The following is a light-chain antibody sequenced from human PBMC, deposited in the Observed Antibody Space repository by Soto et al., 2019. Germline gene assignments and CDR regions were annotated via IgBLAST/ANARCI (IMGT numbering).Light chain of an antibody. CDR2: KAS. Sequence: DIQMTQSLSTLPASVGDRVTITCRASQSISTWLAWYQQKPGKAPNLLIYKASYLASGVPSRFSGGGSGTEFTLTISSLQPDDFATYYCQQYSSYWTFGQGTKVDIK. CDR3: QQYSSYWT. V-gene: IGKV1-5*03. J-gene: IGKJ1*01. CDR1: QSISTW.